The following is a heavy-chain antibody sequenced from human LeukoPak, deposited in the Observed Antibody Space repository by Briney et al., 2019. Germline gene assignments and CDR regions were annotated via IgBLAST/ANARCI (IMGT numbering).Heavy chain of an antibody. J-gene: IGHJ4*02. CDR1: GFTFSSYA. D-gene: IGHD6-19*01. Sequence: GGSLRLSCAASGFTFSSYAMSWVRQAPGKGLEWASAISGSGGSTYYADSVKGRFTTSRDNSKNTLYLQMNSLRAEDTAVYYCAKQQRAAVADVLDYWGQGTLVTVSS. CDR2: ISGSGGST. CDR3: AKQQRAAVADVLDY. V-gene: IGHV3-23*01.